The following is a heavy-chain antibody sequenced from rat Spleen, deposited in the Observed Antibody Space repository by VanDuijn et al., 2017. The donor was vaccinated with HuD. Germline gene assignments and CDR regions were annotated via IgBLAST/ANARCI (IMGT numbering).Heavy chain of an antibody. V-gene: IGHV5-46*01. CDR1: GFTFSSFP. D-gene: IGHD5-1*01. J-gene: IGHJ2*01. CDR3: AKDNWEPPYFDY. CDR2: ISSSGGT. Sequence: EVQPVESGGDLVQPGRSVKLSCAASGFTFSSFPMAWVRQAPTKGLEWVATISSSGGTHYADSVKGRFTISRDIAKSTLYLQMNSLRSEDTATYYCAKDNWEPPYFDYWGQGVMVTVSS.